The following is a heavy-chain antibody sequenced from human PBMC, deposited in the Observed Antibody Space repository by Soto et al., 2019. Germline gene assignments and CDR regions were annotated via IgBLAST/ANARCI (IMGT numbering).Heavy chain of an antibody. J-gene: IGHJ5*02. CDR2: ISYDGSKK. CDR3: ATLCSGCANWFGH. Sequence: QVQLVESGGGVVQPGRSLRLSCLASGFTFSDYGMHWVRQAPGKGLEWVAVISYDGSKKYYADSVKGRFTISRDNSNSALSVQMNGLRAEDRAVYNWATLCSGCANWFGHRGQGTLVTVSP. CDR1: GFTFSDYG. V-gene: IGHV3-30*03. D-gene: IGHD3-10*02.